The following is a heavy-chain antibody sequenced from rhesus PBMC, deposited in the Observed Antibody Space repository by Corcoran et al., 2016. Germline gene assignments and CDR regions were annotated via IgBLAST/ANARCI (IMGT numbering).Heavy chain of an antibody. CDR2: IYGSSTRT. D-gene: IGHD1-38*01. V-gene: IGHV4S10*01. J-gene: IGHJ4*01. CDR1: GGSISDSYR. Sequence: VQLQESGPGVVKPSETLSLTCAVSGGSISDSYRWSWIRQPPRKGLEWIGYIYGSSTRTNYNPSLKSRVTISKDTSKNQFSLKLSSVTAADTAVYYCARELTWFFDYWGQGVLVTVSS. CDR3: ARELTWFFDY.